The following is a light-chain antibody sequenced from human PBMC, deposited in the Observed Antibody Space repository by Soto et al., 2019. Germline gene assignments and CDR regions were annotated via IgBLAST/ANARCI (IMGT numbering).Light chain of an antibody. CDR1: QSVNSN. J-gene: IGKJ4*01. CDR2: GAS. Sequence: EIVMTQSPATLPVSPGERATLSCRASQSVNSNLAWYQQKPGQAPRLLIYGASTRATGIPARFSGSGSGTEFTLSLSGLQSEDCAVYYCQLYASWPPLTFGGGNKVYI. V-gene: IGKV3-15*01. CDR3: QLYASWPPLT.